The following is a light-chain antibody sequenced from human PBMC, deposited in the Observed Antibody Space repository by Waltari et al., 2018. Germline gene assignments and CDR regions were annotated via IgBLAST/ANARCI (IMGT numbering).Light chain of an antibody. Sequence: QSVLTQPPSVSGAPGQRVTISCPGSSPNIGAGYDVHWYQHVPGTAPKLLISGNNNRPSGVPDRFSGSKSGTSASLDITGLQAEDEADYYCQSFDNNLSDSRVFGTGTKVTVL. V-gene: IGLV1-40*01. J-gene: IGLJ1*01. CDR1: SPNIGAGYD. CDR2: GNN. CDR3: QSFDNNLSDSRV.